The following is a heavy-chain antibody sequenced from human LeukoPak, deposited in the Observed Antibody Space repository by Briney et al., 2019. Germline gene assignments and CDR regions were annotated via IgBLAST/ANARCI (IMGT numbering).Heavy chain of an antibody. D-gene: IGHD3-22*01. CDR1: GYTFTSYY. V-gene: IGHV1-69*13. Sequence: ASVKVSCKASGYTFTSYYMHWVRQAPGQGLEWMGGIIPIFGTANYAQKFQGRVTITADESTSTAYMELSSLRSEDTAVYYCARGYYYDSSGYGRFDYWGQGTLVTVSS. CDR3: ARGYYYDSSGYGRFDY. J-gene: IGHJ4*02. CDR2: IIPIFGTA.